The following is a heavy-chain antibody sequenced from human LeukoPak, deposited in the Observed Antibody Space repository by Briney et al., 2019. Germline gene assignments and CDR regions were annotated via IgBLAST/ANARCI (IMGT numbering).Heavy chain of an antibody. V-gene: IGHV3-23*01. CDR3: AKGGLLWFGDPIRLFDY. CDR1: GFTFSSYA. CDR2: ISGSGGST. D-gene: IGHD3-10*01. J-gene: IGHJ4*02. Sequence: GVLRLSCAASGFTFSSYAMSWVRQAPGKGLEWVSAISGSGGSTYYADSVKGRFTISRDNSKNTLYLQMNSLRAEDTAVYYCAKGGLLWFGDPIRLFDYWGQGTLVTVSS.